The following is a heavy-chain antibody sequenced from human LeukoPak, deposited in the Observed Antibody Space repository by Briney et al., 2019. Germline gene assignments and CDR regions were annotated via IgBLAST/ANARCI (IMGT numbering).Heavy chain of an antibody. CDR1: GGTFSSYA. CDR3: AISLVLRYFDWLPGT. V-gene: IGHV1-69*13. J-gene: IGHJ4*02. CDR2: IIPIFGTA. Sequence: GASVKVSFKASGGTFSSYAISWVRQARGQGLEWMGGIIPIFGTANYAQKFQGRVTITADESTSTAYMELSSLRSEDTAVYYCAISLVLRYFDWLPGTWGQGTLVTVSS. D-gene: IGHD3-9*01.